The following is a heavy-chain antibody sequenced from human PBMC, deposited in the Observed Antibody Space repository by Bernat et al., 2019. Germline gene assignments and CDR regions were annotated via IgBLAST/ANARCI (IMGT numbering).Heavy chain of an antibody. CDR2: INPNSGGT. Sequence: QVQLVQSGAEVKKPGASVKVSCKASGYTFTGYYMHWVRQAPGQGLEWMGRINPNSGGTNYAQKFQGRVTMTRDTSISTAYMELSRLRSDDTAVYYCARDEGSTSQYYYYYMDVLGKGTTVTVSS. V-gene: IGHV1-2*06. J-gene: IGHJ6*03. CDR1: GYTFTGYY. CDR3: ARDEGSTSQYYYYYMDV. D-gene: IGHD2-2*01.